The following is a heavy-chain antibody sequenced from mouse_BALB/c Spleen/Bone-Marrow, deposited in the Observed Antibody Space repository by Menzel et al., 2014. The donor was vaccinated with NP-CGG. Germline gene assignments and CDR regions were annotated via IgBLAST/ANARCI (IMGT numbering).Heavy chain of an antibody. Sequence: GAELVKPGASVKLSCKASGYTFXSYYMYWVKQRPGQGLEWIGEINPSNGGTKFNEKFKSKATLTVDKSSSTAYMQLSSLTSEDSAVYYCTRRNYGYWYFDVWGAGTTVTVSS. V-gene: IGHV1S81*02. CDR3: TRRNYGYWYFDV. CDR1: GYTFXSYY. D-gene: IGHD1-1*01. CDR2: INPSNGGT. J-gene: IGHJ1*01.